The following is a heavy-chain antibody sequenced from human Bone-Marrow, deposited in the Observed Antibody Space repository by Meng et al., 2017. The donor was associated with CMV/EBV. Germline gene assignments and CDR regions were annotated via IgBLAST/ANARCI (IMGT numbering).Heavy chain of an antibody. V-gene: IGHV3-48*03. CDR2: ISSSGSTI. Sequence: GESLKISCATSGFTFSSYEMNWVRQAPGKGLEWVSYISSSGSTIYYADSVKGRFTISRDNAKNSLYLQMNSLRAEDTAVYYCAREKSCRSTSCYRYYGMDVWGEGTTATVSS. J-gene: IGHJ6*04. CDR3: AREKSCRSTSCYRYYGMDV. CDR1: GFTFSSYE. D-gene: IGHD2-2*01.